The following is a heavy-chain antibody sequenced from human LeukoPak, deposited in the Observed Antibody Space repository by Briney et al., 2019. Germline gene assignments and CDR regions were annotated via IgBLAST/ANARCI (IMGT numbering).Heavy chain of an antibody. CDR2: ISSNGGST. CDR1: GFTFSSYA. V-gene: IGHV3-64D*06. D-gene: IGHD5-18*01. Sequence: GGSLRLSCAASGFTFSSYAMSWVRQAPGKGLEWVSAISSNGGSTYYADSVKGRFTISRDNSKNTLYLQMSSLRAEDTAVYYCVKGGGYSFGFDYWGQGTLVTVSS. J-gene: IGHJ4*02. CDR3: VKGGGYSFGFDY.